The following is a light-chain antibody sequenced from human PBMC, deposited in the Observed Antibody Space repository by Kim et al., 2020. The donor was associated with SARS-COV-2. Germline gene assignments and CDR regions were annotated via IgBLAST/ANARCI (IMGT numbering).Light chain of an antibody. CDR1: KLGDKH. V-gene: IGLV3-1*01. Sequence: SYELTQPPSVSVSPRQTASITCSGDKLGDKHASWYQQKPGQSPLLVIYEDTKRPSGIPERFSGSNFGNTATLTISGTQAMDEADYYCQAWDSSTPVLFGGGTKLTVL. J-gene: IGLJ2*01. CDR3: QAWDSSTPVL. CDR2: EDT.